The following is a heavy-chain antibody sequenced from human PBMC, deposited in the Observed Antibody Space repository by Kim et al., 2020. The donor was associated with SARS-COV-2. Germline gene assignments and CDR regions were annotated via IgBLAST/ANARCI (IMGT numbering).Heavy chain of an antibody. Sequence: DSVKGRFTISRDNSKNTLYLQMNSLRAEDTAVYYCARDLVMTTVTGLLDYWGQGTLVTVSS. V-gene: IGHV3-30*07. CDR3: ARDLVMTTVTGLLDY. D-gene: IGHD4-17*01. J-gene: IGHJ4*02.